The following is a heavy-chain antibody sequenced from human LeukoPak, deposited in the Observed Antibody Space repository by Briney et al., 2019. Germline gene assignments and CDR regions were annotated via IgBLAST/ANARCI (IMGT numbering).Heavy chain of an antibody. J-gene: IGHJ5*02. CDR1: GYTFTCYY. D-gene: IGHD6-6*01. V-gene: IGHV1-2*02. CDR3: ARDLPSSSPPGGDP. Sequence: ASVKVSCTASGYTFTCYYMHWVRQAPGQGLEWMGWINPNSGGTNYAQKFQGRVTMTRDTSISTAYMELSRLRSDDTAVYYCARDLPSSSPPGGDPWGQGTLVTVSS. CDR2: INPNSGGT.